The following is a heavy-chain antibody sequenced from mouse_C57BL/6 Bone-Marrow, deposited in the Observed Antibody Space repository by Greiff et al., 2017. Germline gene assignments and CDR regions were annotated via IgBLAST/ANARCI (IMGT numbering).Heavy chain of an antibody. V-gene: IGHV5-15*01. CDR1: GFTFSDYG. CDR3: ARRSPDITTVADGDFDV. Sequence: EVQLVESGGGLVQPGGSLKLSCAASGFTFSDYGMAWVRQAPRKGLEWVAYISNLACSIYYADTVTGRFTLARENAKNTLYLEKNSLRSEDTAMYYCARRSPDITTVADGDFDVGGTGTTVTVSS. CDR2: ISNLACSI. J-gene: IGHJ1*03. D-gene: IGHD1-1*01.